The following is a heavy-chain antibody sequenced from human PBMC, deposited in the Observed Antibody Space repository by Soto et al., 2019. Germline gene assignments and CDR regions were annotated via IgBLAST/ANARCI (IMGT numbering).Heavy chain of an antibody. Sequence: PSETLSLTCAVSGYSISSGYYWGWIRQSPGKGLEWIGSVYLSGVTYFNPSLKSRVTISVDTSKNQFSLKLNSMTAADTAVYYCARDDRDSTSSTFDYWGQGVLVTVSS. CDR3: ARDDRDSTSSTFDY. CDR2: VYLSGVT. CDR1: GYSISSGYY. J-gene: IGHJ4*02. D-gene: IGHD6-6*01. V-gene: IGHV4-38-2*02.